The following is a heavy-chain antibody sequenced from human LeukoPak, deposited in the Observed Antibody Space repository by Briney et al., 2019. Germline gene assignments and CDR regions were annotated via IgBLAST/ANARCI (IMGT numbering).Heavy chain of an antibody. J-gene: IGHJ4*02. CDR3: ARGNTAVRFLEWTY. CDR1: AGTFSNFA. Sequence: SVRVSCKASAGTFSNFAISWVRQGPGQGLEWMGGIIPIFGTTTYAQKFQGRVTITADGSTSTAYMELSSLRSEDTAVYYCARGNTAVRFLEWTYWGQGTLVTVSS. CDR2: IIPIFGTT. V-gene: IGHV1-69*01. D-gene: IGHD3-3*01.